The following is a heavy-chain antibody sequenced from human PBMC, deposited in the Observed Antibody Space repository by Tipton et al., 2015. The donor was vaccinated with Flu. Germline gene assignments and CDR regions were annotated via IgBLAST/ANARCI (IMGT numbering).Heavy chain of an antibody. V-gene: IGHV4-38-2*02. J-gene: IGHJ4*02. Sequence: TLSLTCTVSGYSISSGYYWGWIRQPPGKGLEWIGSIYHSGSTYDNPSLKSRVTISVDTSKNQFSLKLSSVTAADTAVYYCARGEASYYYDSSGYHDYWGQGTLVTVSS. D-gene: IGHD3-22*01. CDR3: ARGEASYYYDSSGYHDY. CDR2: IYHSGST. CDR1: GYSISSGYY.